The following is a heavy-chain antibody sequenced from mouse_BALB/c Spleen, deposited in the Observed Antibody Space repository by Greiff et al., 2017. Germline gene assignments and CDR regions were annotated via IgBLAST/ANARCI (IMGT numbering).Heavy chain of an antibody. V-gene: IGHV5-17*02. Sequence: EVQRVESGGGLVQPGGSRKLSCAASGFTFSSFGMHWVRQAPEKGLEWVAYISSGSSTIYYADTVKGRFTISRDNPKNTLFLQMTSLRSEDTAMYYCARFLHYYGYDAMDYWGQGTSVTVSS. CDR3: ARFLHYYGYDAMDY. CDR1: GFTFSSFG. D-gene: IGHD1-2*01. J-gene: IGHJ4*01. CDR2: ISSGSSTI.